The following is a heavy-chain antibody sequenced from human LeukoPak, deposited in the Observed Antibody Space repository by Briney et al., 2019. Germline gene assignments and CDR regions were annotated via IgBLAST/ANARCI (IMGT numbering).Heavy chain of an antibody. V-gene: IGHV3-49*04. CDR1: GFTFGDYA. CDR3: TRGRNGYDTASDY. Sequence: GGSLRLSCTASGFTFGDYAMTWVRQAPGTGLERVGFIRSKTYGGTTEYAASVKGRFTISRDDSKSIAYLQMNSLKTEDTAVYYCTRGRNGYDTASDYWGQGILVTVSS. J-gene: IGHJ4*02. D-gene: IGHD5-12*01. CDR2: IRSKTYGGTT.